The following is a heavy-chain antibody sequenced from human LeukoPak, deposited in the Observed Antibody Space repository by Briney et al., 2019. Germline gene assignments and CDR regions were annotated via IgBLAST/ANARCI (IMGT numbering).Heavy chain of an antibody. CDR2: ITNSGGGT. J-gene: IGHJ4*02. D-gene: IGHD1-26*01. V-gene: IGHV3-23*01. CDR1: GFIFSSYA. CDR3: VKFVGAKGY. Sequence: GGSLRLSCEASGFIFSSYAMTWVRQAPGKGLEWVSAITNSGGGTYYADSVKGRFTISRDNSKNTLYLQMNSLKAEDTAVYYCVKFVGAKGYWGQGTLVTVSS.